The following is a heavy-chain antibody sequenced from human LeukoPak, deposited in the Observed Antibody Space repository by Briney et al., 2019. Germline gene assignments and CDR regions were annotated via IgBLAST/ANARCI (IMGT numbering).Heavy chain of an antibody. CDR1: GFTFSSYA. CDR3: ARDPLWLGEFGY. CDR2: ISGSGGSA. Sequence: PGGCLRVSCVASGFTFSSYAMNWVRQAPGKGVEWVSGISGSGGSAFYADSVQGRFTISRDNSTNTLYLQMNSLRAEDTAVYYCARDPLWLGEFGYWGQGTLVTVSS. J-gene: IGHJ4*02. V-gene: IGHV3-23*01. D-gene: IGHD3-10*01.